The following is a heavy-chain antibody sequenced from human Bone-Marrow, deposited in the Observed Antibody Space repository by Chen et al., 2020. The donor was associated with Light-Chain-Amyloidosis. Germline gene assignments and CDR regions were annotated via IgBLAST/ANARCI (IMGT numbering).Heavy chain of an antibody. Sequence: EVQLVESGGGLLQRGGSLRLSCAASGFAFSSYAMSWVRQAPGKGLEWVSTISGSGGSRYYGDSVKGRLTISRDNAMNSVYLQMNSLRAEDTAIYYCARPTSVWLQLTTGGDFWGQGTLVTVSS. CDR2: ISGSGGSR. D-gene: IGHD6-19*01. J-gene: IGHJ4*02. V-gene: IGHV3-23*04. CDR3: ARPTSVWLQLTTGGDF. CDR1: GFAFSSYA.